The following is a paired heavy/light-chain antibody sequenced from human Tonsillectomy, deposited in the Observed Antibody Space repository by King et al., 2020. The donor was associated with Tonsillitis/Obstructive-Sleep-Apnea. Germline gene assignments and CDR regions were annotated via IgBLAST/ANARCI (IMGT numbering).Light chain of an antibody. J-gene: IGLJ3*02. CDR3: CSYAGSRNHWV. CDR2: EVS. CDR1: SSDVGSYNL. V-gene: IGLV2-23*02. Sequence: QSALTQPASVSGSPGQSITISCTGTSSDVGSYNLVSWYQQHPGKAPKVMIYEVSKRPSGVSNRFSATKSGNTASLTISGLQAEDEADYYCCSYAGSRNHWVFGGGTKLTVL.
Heavy chain of an antibody. CDR1: GFTFSSYA. CDR3: AKEHGHCSGSTCYTDSFDI. CDR2: ISSSGGNT. Sequence: EVQLLDSGGGLVQPGGSLRLSCAASGFTFSSYAMTWVRQAPGKGLEWVSAISSSGGNTYYADSVKGRFTISRDNSKNTLYLQMNSLRAEDTAVYYCAKEHGHCSGSTCYTDSFDIWGQGTMVTVSS. J-gene: IGHJ3*02. D-gene: IGHD2-15*01. V-gene: IGHV3-23*01.